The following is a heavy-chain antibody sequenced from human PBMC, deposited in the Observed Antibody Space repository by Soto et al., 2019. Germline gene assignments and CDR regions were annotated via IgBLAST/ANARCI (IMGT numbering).Heavy chain of an antibody. J-gene: IGHJ6*03. D-gene: IGHD4-17*01. CDR1: GYTLTELS. CDR2: FDPEDGET. CDR3: ARTTVTASYYYMDV. V-gene: IGHV1-24*01. Sequence: ASVKVSCKVSGYTLTELSMRWVRQAPGKGLEWMGGFDPEDGETIYAQKVQGRLTMTTDTSTSTANMELTSLRSDDTALYYCARTTVTASYYYMDVWGKGSTVTVSS.